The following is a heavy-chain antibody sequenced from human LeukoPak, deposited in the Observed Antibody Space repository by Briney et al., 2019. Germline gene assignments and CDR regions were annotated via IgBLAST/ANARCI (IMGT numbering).Heavy chain of an antibody. D-gene: IGHD5-24*01. J-gene: IGHJ4*02. CDR1: GFTFSSYA. CDR2: IYSGGTT. Sequence: GGSLRLSCAASGFTFSSYAMSWVRQAPGKGLEWVSVIYSGGTTYYAESVKGRFTISRDNSKNTLYLQMNSLRTEDTAVYYCEIEGDYWGQGTLVAVAS. V-gene: IGHV3-23*03. CDR3: EIEGDY.